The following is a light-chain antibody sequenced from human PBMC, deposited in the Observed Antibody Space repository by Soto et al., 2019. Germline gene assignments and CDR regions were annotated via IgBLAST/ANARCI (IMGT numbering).Light chain of an antibody. CDR2: AAT. J-gene: IGKJ5*01. V-gene: IGKV1-39*01. CDR3: QQSYNIPPT. Sequence: DIQMTKSPSSLSASVGDRVTLTCRARQSISNYLNWYQQKAGMAPKLLIYAATTLQRGVPSRFSGSGSGTDFTLTITSLQPEDFAIYFCQQSYNIPPTFGQGTRLEIK. CDR1: QSISNY.